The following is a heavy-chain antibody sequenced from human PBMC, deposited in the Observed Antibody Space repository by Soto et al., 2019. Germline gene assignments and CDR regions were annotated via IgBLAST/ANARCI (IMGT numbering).Heavy chain of an antibody. CDR1: GVTFSSYS. CDR2: ISSSGSTI. Sequence: GGSLRVSSAAFGVTFSSYSVNWVRQAQGKGLEWVSYISSSGSTIYYADSVKGRFTISRDNAKNSLYLQMNSLRDEDTAVYYCARDLRMVYAIDLDYWGQGTMVTVSS. D-gene: IGHD2-8*01. V-gene: IGHV3-48*02. CDR3: ARDLRMVYAIDLDY. J-gene: IGHJ4*02.